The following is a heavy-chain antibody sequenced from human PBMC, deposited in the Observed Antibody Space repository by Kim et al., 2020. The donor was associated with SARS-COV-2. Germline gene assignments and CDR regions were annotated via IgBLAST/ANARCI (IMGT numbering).Heavy chain of an antibody. CDR2: IYYSGRT. CDR1: GGSISSSSYY. CDR3: ARTLGTWPWGLFGY. V-gene: IGHV4-39*01. D-gene: IGHD7-27*01. J-gene: IGHJ4*02. Sequence: SETLSLTCTVSGGSISSSSYYWGWIRQPPGKGLEWIGSIYYSGRTYYNPSLKSRVTISVDTSKNQFSLKLSSVTAADTAVYYCARTLGTWPWGLFGYWGQGTLVTVSS.